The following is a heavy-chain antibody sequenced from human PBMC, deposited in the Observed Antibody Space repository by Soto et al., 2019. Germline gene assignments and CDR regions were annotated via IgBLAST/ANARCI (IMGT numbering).Heavy chain of an antibody. D-gene: IGHD3-22*01. V-gene: IGHV1-18*01. Sequence: QVQLVQSGAEVKKPGASVKVSCKASAYTFTSYGITWVRQAPGQGLEWMGWISAYNGNTNYAQNLQGRVTMTTDTSTSTADMDLMSLRSDDTAVYFCARDGTMNRAFDIWGQGTMVTVSS. CDR3: ARDGTMNRAFDI. CDR2: ISAYNGNT. CDR1: AYTFTSYG. J-gene: IGHJ3*02.